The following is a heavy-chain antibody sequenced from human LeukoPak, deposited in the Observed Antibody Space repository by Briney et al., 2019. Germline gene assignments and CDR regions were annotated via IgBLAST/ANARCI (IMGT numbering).Heavy chain of an antibody. Sequence: SETLSLTCSVSGGSISSSGYFWGWIRQPPGKGLEWLGSIYYSGSTYYNPSLKSRVTISVDTSKNHFSLKLSSVTAADTALYYCARREGARPMDYWGQGTLVTVSS. J-gene: IGHJ4*02. CDR1: GGSISSSGYF. D-gene: IGHD6-6*01. CDR3: ARREGARPMDY. CDR2: IYYSGST. V-gene: IGHV4-39*01.